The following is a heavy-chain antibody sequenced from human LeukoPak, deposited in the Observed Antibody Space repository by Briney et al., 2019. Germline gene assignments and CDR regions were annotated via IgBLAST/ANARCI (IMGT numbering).Heavy chain of an antibody. D-gene: IGHD6-13*01. CDR2: ITWHGRST. Sequence: GRSLRLSCAASGFIFDDFSMFWVRQVPGKGLEWVSSITWHGRSTAYADSVRGRFTISRDNAKYSLYLQMNSLRPEDTAFYYCTKATTRRVPAATIDSWGQGTLVTVSS. J-gene: IGHJ4*02. V-gene: IGHV3-9*01. CDR1: GFIFDDFS. CDR3: TKATTRRVPAATIDS.